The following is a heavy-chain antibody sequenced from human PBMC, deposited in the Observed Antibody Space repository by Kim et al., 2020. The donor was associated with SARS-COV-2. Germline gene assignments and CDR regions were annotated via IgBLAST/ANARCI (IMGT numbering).Heavy chain of an antibody. D-gene: IGHD3-10*01. Sequence: SETLSLTCAVYGGSFSGYYWSWIRQPPGKGLEWIGEINRSGTTNYNPSLKSRVTIAVDTSKNQLSLKLSSVTAADTAVYYCVRKGYGSGPGDGMYVWGQGTTVTVSS. J-gene: IGHJ6*02. CDR2: INRSGTT. V-gene: IGHV4-34*01. CDR1: GGSFSGYY. CDR3: VRKGYGSGPGDGMYV.